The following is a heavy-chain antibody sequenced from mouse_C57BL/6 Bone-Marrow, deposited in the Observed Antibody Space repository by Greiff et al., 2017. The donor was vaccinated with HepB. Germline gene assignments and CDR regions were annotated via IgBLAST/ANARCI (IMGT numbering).Heavy chain of an antibody. CDR3: ARADYYWYFDV. Sequence: VQLQQSGPGMAKPSQSLSLTCTVTGYSITSGYDWHWIRHFPGNKLEWMGYISYSGSTNYNPSLKSRISITHDTSKNHFFLKLNSVTTEDTATYYCARADYYWYFDVWGTGTTVTVSS. CDR1: GYSITSGYD. V-gene: IGHV3-1*01. CDR2: ISYSGST. D-gene: IGHD2-13*01. J-gene: IGHJ1*03.